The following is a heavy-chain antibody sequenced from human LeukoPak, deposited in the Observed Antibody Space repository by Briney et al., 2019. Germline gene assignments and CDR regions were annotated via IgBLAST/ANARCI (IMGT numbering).Heavy chain of an antibody. Sequence: PSETLSLTCTVSGGSISSYYWSWIRQPPGKGLEWIGYIYYSGSTNYNPSLKSRVTISVDTSKNQFSLKLSSVTAADTAVYYCARDEGPGGGCFDYWGQGTLVTVSS. CDR2: IYYSGST. D-gene: IGHD1-14*01. CDR1: GGSISSYY. CDR3: ARDEGPGGGCFDY. V-gene: IGHV4-59*12. J-gene: IGHJ4*02.